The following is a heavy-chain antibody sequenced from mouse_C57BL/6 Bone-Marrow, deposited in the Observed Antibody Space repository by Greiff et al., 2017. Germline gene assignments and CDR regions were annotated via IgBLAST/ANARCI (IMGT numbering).Heavy chain of an antibody. CDR2: IDPEDGDT. D-gene: IGHD2-5*01. Sequence: VQLQQSGAELVRPGASVKLSCTASGFNINDYYMHWVKQRPEQGLEWIGRIDPEDGDTEYAPKFQGKATMTADTSSNTAYLQLSSLTSEDTAVYYCTTNYSNYVGYAMDYWGQGTSVTVSA. V-gene: IGHV14-1*01. J-gene: IGHJ4*01. CDR1: GFNINDYY. CDR3: TTNYSNYVGYAMDY.